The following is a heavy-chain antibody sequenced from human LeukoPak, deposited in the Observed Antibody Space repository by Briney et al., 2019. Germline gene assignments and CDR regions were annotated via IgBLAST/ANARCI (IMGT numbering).Heavy chain of an antibody. CDR2: INHSGST. J-gene: IGHJ4*02. D-gene: IGHD5-12*01. CDR1: GGSFSGYY. Sequence: SETLSLTCAVYGGSFSGYYWSWIRQPPGKGLEWIGEINHSGSTNYNPSLKSRVTISVDTSKNQFSLKLSSVTTADTAVYYCAREFSGYDFDYWGQGTLVTVSS. CDR3: AREFSGYDFDY. V-gene: IGHV4-34*01.